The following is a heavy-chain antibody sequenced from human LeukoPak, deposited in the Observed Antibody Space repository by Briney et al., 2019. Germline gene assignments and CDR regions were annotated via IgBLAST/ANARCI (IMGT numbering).Heavy chain of an antibody. J-gene: IGHJ4*02. CDR1: GVTFSNYW. D-gene: IGHD3-9*01. V-gene: IGHV3-7*01. CDR3: ARDQDIILNLRNFDCLDY. CDR2: TDRDGRVK. Sequence: GGSLRLSCTASGVTFSNYWMTWVRQAPGKGLEWVANTDRDGRVKHYSDSVRGRFTIIKDNAKSSLYLQMNSLRAEDTAVYYCARDQDIILNLRNFDCLDYWGQGTLVTVSS.